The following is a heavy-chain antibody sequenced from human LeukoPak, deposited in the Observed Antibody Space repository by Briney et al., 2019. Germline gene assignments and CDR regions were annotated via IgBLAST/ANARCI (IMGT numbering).Heavy chain of an antibody. Sequence: GASVKVSCKASGYTFTSYGISWVRQAPGQGLEWMGWINTNTGNPTYAQGFTGRFVFSLDTSVSTAYLQISSLKAEDTAVYYCSRVVLAATDWFDPWGQGTLVTVSS. CDR3: SRVVLAATDWFDP. CDR2: INTNTGNP. V-gene: IGHV7-4-1*02. D-gene: IGHD2-15*01. CDR1: GYTFTSYG. J-gene: IGHJ5*02.